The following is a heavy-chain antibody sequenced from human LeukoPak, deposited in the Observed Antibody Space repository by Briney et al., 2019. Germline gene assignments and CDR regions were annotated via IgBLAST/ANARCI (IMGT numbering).Heavy chain of an antibody. CDR1: GFIFNNVW. CDR2: IKSKVDGGTT. D-gene: IGHD6-13*01. J-gene: IGHJ4*02. V-gene: IGHV3-15*01. Sequence: PGGSLRLSCAASGFIFNNVWMSWVRQAPGKGLEWVGRIKSKVDGGTTDYAAPVKGRFSISRDDSKNTLYLQMNSLRAEDTAVYYCAKDHEDMGGYSSLFTRDWGQGTLVTVSS. CDR3: AKDHEDMGGYSSLFTRD.